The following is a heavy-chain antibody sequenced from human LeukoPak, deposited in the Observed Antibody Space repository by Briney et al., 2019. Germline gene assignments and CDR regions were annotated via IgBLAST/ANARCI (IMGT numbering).Heavy chain of an antibody. D-gene: IGHD6-19*01. J-gene: IGHJ4*02. Sequence: ASVKVSCKVSGYTFTSYGISWVRQAPGQGLEWMGWISAYNGNTNYAQKLQGRVTMTTDTSTSTAYMELRSLRSDDTAVYYCASAVAADHLFDYWGQGTLVTVSS. CDR2: ISAYNGNT. CDR3: ASAVAADHLFDY. CDR1: GYTFTSYG. V-gene: IGHV1-18*01.